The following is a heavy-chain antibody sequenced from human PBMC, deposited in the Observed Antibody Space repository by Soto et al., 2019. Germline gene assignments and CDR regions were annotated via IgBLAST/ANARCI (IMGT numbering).Heavy chain of an antibody. CDR2: IYYSGST. J-gene: IGHJ4*02. V-gene: IGHV4-61*01. CDR1: GGSVSSGNFY. Sequence: PSETLSLTCTVSGGSVSSGNFYWSWIRQPPGKGLEWIGYIYYSGSTNYNPSLKSRVTMSVHTSKNQFSLKLSSVTAADTAVYYCARRGVVTAADFDSWGQGTLVTVSS. CDR3: ARRGVVTAADFDS. D-gene: IGHD2-2*01.